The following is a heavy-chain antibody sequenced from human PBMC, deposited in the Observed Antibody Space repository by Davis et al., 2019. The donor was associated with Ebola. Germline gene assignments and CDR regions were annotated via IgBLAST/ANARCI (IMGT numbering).Heavy chain of an antibody. CDR1: GDSISSYY. CDR3: ARARRTAMVTLDYGMDV. V-gene: IGHV4-59*12. D-gene: IGHD5-18*01. Sequence: MPSETLSLTCTVSGDSISSYYWSWIRQPPGKGLEWIGYIPYRGYINQNPSLKSRVSMSVDTSKNQFSLKLSSVTAADTAVYYCARARRTAMVTLDYGMDVWGQGTTVTVSS. CDR2: IPYRGYI. J-gene: IGHJ6*02.